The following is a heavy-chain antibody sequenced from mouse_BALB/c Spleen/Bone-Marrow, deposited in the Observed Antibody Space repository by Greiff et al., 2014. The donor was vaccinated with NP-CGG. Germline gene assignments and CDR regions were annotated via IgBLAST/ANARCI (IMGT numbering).Heavy chain of an antibody. D-gene: IGHD1-1*01. CDR3: AIYYYGSSGFAY. Sequence: VQLQQSGAELVKPGASVKLSCTVSGFNIKDTYMHWVKQRPEQGLEWIGRIDPANGNTKYDPKFQGKATITADTSSNTAYLQLSSLTSEDTAVYYCAIYYYGSSGFAYWGQGTLVTVSA. V-gene: IGHV14-3*02. CDR1: GFNIKDTY. CDR2: IDPANGNT. J-gene: IGHJ3*01.